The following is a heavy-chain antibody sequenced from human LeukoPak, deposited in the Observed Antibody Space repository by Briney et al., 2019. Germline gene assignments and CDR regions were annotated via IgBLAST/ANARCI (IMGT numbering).Heavy chain of an antibody. Sequence: SETLSLTCAVYGGSFSGYYWSWTRQPPGKGLEWIGEINHSGSTNYNPSLKSQVTISVDTSKNQFSLKLSSVTAADTAVYYCARGGVLFQHWGQGTLVTVSS. CDR2: INHSGST. CDR3: ARGGVLFQH. V-gene: IGHV4-34*01. D-gene: IGHD4/OR15-4a*01. CDR1: GGSFSGYY. J-gene: IGHJ1*01.